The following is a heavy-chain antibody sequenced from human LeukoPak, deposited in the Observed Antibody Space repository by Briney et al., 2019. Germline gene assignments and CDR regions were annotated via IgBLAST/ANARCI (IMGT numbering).Heavy chain of an antibody. D-gene: IGHD3-10*01. J-gene: IGHJ5*02. CDR1: GGSFSGYY. CDR2: INHSGST. Sequence: PSETLSLTCAVYGGSFSGYYWSWIRQPPGKGLEWIGEINHSGSTNYNPSLKSRVTISVDTSKNQFSLKLSSVTAADTAVYYCARGTGITMVRGVIHQLRFDPWGQGTLVTVSS. CDR3: ARGTGITMVRGVIHQLRFDP. V-gene: IGHV4-34*01.